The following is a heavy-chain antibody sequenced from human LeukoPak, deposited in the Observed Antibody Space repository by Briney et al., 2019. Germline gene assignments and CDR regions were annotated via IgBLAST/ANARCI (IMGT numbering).Heavy chain of an antibody. V-gene: IGHV3-7*05. J-gene: IGHJ4*02. D-gene: IGHD4-17*01. CDR3: ANGARGAY. CDR2: IKEDGSEK. Sequence: PGGSLRLSCAASGFTFRTAWVSWVRQAPGRGPEYMANIKEDGSEKYYVDSVRGRFTISRDNANSTLFLQMSSLRVDDTAVYYCANGARGAYWGQGTLVTVSS. CDR1: GFTFRTAW.